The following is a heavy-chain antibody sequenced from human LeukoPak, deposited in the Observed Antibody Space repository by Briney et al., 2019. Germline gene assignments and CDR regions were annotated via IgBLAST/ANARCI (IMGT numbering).Heavy chain of an antibody. Sequence: PSETLSLTCTVSGGSISSYYWSWIRQPPGKGLEWIGYIHYSGSTNYNPSLKSRVTISVDTSKNQFSLKLNSVTAADTALYYCARAAQNYGDYEGGAFDIWGRGTTVIVSS. CDR1: GGSISSYY. CDR2: IHYSGST. CDR3: ARAAQNYGDYEGGAFDI. D-gene: IGHD4-17*01. J-gene: IGHJ3*02. V-gene: IGHV4-59*01.